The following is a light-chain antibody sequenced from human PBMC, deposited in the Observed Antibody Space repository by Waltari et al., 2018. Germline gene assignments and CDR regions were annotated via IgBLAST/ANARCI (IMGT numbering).Light chain of an antibody. Sequence: QAVLTQPPSAPGTPGQRGTLCCSVSRSNISSNIVHWYKQPPGTAPKLLISTNNQRPAGVPDRFSGSKSGTSASLAISGLQSEDEADYHCAAWDDRLTAWVFGGGTKLTVL. CDR1: RSNISSNI. V-gene: IGLV1-44*01. CDR3: AAWDDRLTAWV. CDR2: TNN. J-gene: IGLJ3*02.